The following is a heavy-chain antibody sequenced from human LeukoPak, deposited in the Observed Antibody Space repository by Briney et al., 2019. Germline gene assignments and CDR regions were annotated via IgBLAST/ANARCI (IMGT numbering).Heavy chain of an antibody. CDR3: ARALSEDGVVVPAAIRVSPTRDYYYYMDV. CDR2: INHSGSN. D-gene: IGHD2-2*01. V-gene: IGHV4-34*01. Sequence: PSETLSLTCAVYGGSFSGYYWSCIRQPPGEGLEWIGEINHSGSNPMQPSLKSRVTIPVDTSKNQFSLKLSSVTAADTGVYNCARALSEDGVVVPAAIRVSPTRDYYYYMDVWGKGTTVTVSS. CDR1: GGSFSGYY. J-gene: IGHJ6*03.